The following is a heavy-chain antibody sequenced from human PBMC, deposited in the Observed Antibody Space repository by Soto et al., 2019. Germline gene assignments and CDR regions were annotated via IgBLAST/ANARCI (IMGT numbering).Heavy chain of an antibody. CDR2: INKDGSNT. CDR3: VLTHTAY. D-gene: IGHD2-21*02. J-gene: IGHJ4*02. Sequence: GGSLRLSCAAPGFIFSNYWIHWVRQAPGKGLVWVAGINKDGSNTNYADFVKGRFTIFRDNAKNTLYLQMNSLRAEDTAVYYCVLTHTAYSGQGTLVTVST. V-gene: IGHV3-74*01. CDR1: GFIFSNYW.